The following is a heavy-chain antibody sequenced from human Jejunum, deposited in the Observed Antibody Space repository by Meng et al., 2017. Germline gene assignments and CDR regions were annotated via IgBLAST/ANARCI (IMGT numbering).Heavy chain of an antibody. Sequence: ASVKVSCKASGYIFVNYAVTWVRQAPGQGLEWMGWIIPSNGQTNYAQKVQDRVTMTTDTSTGTAYMELRSLRSDDTAFYYCAKVSVGATSGESWGQGTLVTFAS. CDR1: GYIFVNYA. J-gene: IGHJ5*02. CDR3: AKVSVGATSGES. V-gene: IGHV1-18*01. D-gene: IGHD1-26*01. CDR2: IIPSNGQT.